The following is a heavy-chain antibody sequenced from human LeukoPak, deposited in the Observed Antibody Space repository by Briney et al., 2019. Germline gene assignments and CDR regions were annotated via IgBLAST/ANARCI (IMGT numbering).Heavy chain of an antibody. CDR3: ARGGATAVDFDY. V-gene: IGHV3-53*01. D-gene: IGHD1-26*01. Sequence: PGGSLRLSCAASGFTVSSNYMSWVRQDPGKGLEWVSVIYSGGSTYYADSVKGRFTISRDNSKNTLYLQMNNLRAEDTAVYYCARGGATAVDFDYWGQGTLVTVSS. J-gene: IGHJ4*02. CDR2: IYSGGST. CDR1: GFTVSSNY.